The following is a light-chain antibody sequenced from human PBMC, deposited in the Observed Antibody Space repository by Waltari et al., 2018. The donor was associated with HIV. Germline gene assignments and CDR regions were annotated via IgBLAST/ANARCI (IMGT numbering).Light chain of an antibody. CDR3: GTWDSSLSSMV. CDR2: ETN. J-gene: IGLJ2*01. Sequence: QSVLTQPPSVSAAPGQKVTISCSGSSSNIANNYVFGYQQLPGTAPKLLVYETNRRPSVIPDRFSGSKSGTSSTLGISGLQTGDEADYSCGTWDSSLSSMVFGGGTKLTVL. V-gene: IGLV1-51*02. CDR1: SSNIANNY.